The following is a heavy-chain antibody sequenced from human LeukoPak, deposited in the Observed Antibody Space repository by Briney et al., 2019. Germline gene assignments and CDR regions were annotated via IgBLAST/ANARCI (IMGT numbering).Heavy chain of an antibody. J-gene: IGHJ4*02. CDR3: ARRCSGGSCYAD. V-gene: IGHV5-51*01. CDR1: GYSFRNYL. Sequence: GESLKISCKGSGYSFRNYLVGWVRQMPGKGLEWMGIIYPDDSDTKYSPSFQGQVTISADKSISTAYLQWSSLKASDTAMYYCARRCSGGSCYADWGQGTLVTVSS. D-gene: IGHD2-15*01. CDR2: IYPDDSDT.